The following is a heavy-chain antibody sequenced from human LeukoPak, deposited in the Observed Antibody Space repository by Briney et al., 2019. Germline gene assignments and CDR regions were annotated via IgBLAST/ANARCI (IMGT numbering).Heavy chain of an antibody. J-gene: IGHJ4*02. Sequence: GGSLRLSCAASGFTFSSYSMNWVRQAPGKGLEWVSSISSSSSYIYHADSVKGRFTISRDNAKNSLYLQMNSLRAEDTAVYYCARDLSYYDSSGYSEVYYFDYWGQGTLVTVSS. V-gene: IGHV3-21*01. CDR1: GFTFSSYS. CDR2: ISSSSSYI. D-gene: IGHD3-22*01. CDR3: ARDLSYYDSSGYSEVYYFDY.